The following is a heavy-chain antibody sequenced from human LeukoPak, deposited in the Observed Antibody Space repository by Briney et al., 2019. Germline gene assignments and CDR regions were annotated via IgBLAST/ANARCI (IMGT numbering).Heavy chain of an antibody. J-gene: IGHJ4*02. CDR1: GFTFSSYW. D-gene: IGHD6-13*01. CDR2: IKQDGSEK. Sequence: GGSLRLSCAASGFTFSSYWMSWVRQAPGKGLEWVANIKQDGSEKYYVDSVKGRFTISRDNAKNSLYLQMNSLRAEDTAVYYCASIAAAGTEEFDYWGQGTLITVSS. V-gene: IGHV3-7*01. CDR3: ASIAAAGTEEFDY.